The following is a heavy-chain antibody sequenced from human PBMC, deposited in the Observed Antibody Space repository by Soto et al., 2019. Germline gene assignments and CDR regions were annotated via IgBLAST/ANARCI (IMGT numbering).Heavy chain of an antibody. CDR2: INAGNGNT. J-gene: IGHJ5*02. D-gene: IGHD3-3*01. Sequence: QVQLVRSGAEEKKPGATVKVSCKASGYTFTSYAMDWVRQAPGQRLEWMGWINAGNGNTKYSQKFQGRVTITRDTSASRAYMELSSLTSGDTPVYYCARGFPLRSDPSGQGTLVTVSS. CDR3: ARGFPLRSDP. V-gene: IGHV1-3*05. CDR1: GYTFTSYA.